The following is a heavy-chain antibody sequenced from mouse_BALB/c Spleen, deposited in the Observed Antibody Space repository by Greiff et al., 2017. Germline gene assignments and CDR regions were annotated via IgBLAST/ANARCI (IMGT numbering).Heavy chain of an antibody. CDR1: GFTFSSYG. J-gene: IGHJ2*01. V-gene: IGHV5-6*01. D-gene: IGHD2-3*01. CDR3: ARREDDGFPDY. Sequence: EVQVVESGGDLVKPGGSLKLSCAASGFTFSSYGMSWVRQTPDKRLEWVATISSGGSYTYYPDSVKGRFTISRDNAKNTLYLQMSSLKSEDTAMYYCARREDDGFPDYWGQGTTLTVSS. CDR2: ISSGGSYT.